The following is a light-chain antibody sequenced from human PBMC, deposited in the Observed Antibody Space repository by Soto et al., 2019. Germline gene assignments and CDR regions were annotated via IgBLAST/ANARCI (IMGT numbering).Light chain of an antibody. CDR1: SSDVGGYEH. Sequence: QSALTQPPSASGSPGQSVTLSCTGSSSDVGGYEHVSWYQQHPGRVPKPLIYDVSKRLSGVPDRFSGYKSGNTASLTVSGLQAEDEADFYCSSYAGSDNMIFGGGTQLTVL. CDR3: SSYAGSDNMI. CDR2: DVS. V-gene: IGLV2-8*01. J-gene: IGLJ2*01.